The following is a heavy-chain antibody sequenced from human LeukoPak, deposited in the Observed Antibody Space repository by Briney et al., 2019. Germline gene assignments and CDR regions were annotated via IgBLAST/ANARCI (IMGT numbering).Heavy chain of an antibody. CDR3: ARDQKIVVGDNWFDP. Sequence: SETLSLTCTVSGGSISSYYWSWIRQPAGKGLEWIGRIYTSGSTNYNPSLKSRVTMSVDTSKNQFSLKLSSVTAADTAVYYCARDQKIVVGDNWFDPWGQGTLVTVSS. V-gene: IGHV4-4*07. J-gene: IGHJ5*02. CDR2: IYTSGST. CDR1: GGSISSYY. D-gene: IGHD3-22*01.